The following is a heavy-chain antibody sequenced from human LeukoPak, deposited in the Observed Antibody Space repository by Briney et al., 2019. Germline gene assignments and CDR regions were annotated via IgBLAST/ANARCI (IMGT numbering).Heavy chain of an antibody. CDR1: GFTFSSYS. Sequence: GGSLRLSCAASGFTFSSYSMNWVRQAPGKGLEWVSSISSSSSYIYYADSVKGRFTISRDNAKNSLYLQMNSLRAEDTAVYYCARDRIAVAGPGADYWGQGTLVTVSS. D-gene: IGHD6-19*01. J-gene: IGHJ4*02. CDR3: ARDRIAVAGPGADY. CDR2: ISSSSSYI. V-gene: IGHV3-21*01.